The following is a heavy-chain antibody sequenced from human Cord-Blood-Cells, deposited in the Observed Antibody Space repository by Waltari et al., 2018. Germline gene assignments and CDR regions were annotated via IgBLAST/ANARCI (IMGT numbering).Heavy chain of an antibody. V-gene: IGHV4-34*01. J-gene: IGHJ5*02. CDR3: AREGESIAAPNWFDP. CDR1: GGSFSGYY. CDR2: INHSGRT. D-gene: IGHD6-6*01. Sequence: QVQLQQWGAGLLKPSETLSLTCAVYGGSFSGYYWSWIRQPPGKGLEWIGEINHSGRTNNNPSLKSRVTISVDTSKNQFSLKLSSVTAADTAVYYCAREGESIAAPNWFDPWGQGTLVTVSS.